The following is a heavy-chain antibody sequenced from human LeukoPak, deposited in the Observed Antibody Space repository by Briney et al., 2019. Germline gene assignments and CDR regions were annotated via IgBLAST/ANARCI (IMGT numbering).Heavy chain of an antibody. D-gene: IGHD1-20*01. J-gene: IGHJ4*02. CDR2: IYYSGST. V-gene: IGHV4-59*08. CDR3: ARHVNWNDY. Sequence: PAETLSLTCTVSGGSIRSYYWRWIRQPPGQGLEWIGYIYYSGSTNYNPSLKSRVTISVDTSKNQFSLKLSSVTAADTAVYYCARHVNWNDYWGQGTLVTVSS. CDR1: GGSIRSYY.